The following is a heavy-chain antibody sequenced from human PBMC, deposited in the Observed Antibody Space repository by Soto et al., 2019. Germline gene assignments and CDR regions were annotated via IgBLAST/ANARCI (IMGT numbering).Heavy chain of an antibody. J-gene: IGHJ6*02. CDR3: ARGTQYYYGSGSYPRFLDV. V-gene: IGHV4-34*01. D-gene: IGHD3-10*01. CDR1: GESFSGYY. Sequence: SATLSLTCAVYGESFSGYYWSWIRPPPGKGLEWIGEINHSGSTNYNPSLKSRVTISVDTSKNQSSLKLSSVTAADTAVYYCARGTQYYYGSGSYPRFLDVWGQGTTVT. CDR2: INHSGST.